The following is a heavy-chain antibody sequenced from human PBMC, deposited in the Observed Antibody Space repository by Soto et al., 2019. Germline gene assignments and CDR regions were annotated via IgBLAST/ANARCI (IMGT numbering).Heavy chain of an antibody. J-gene: IGHJ6*02. D-gene: IGHD3-16*01. CDR2: ISPYSGNT. CDR3: ALVDNYVAPTPQDV. Sequence: QVQLVQSGDEVRKPGSSVKVSCKASGYIFVNYGIAWVRQAPGQGLEWMGWISPYSGNTHYASKVQGRLTMTTDPYTRTAYMVMGSLTSDDTAVYYWALVDNYVAPTPQDVGGQGTTVTVSS. V-gene: IGHV1-18*01. CDR1: GYIFVNYG.